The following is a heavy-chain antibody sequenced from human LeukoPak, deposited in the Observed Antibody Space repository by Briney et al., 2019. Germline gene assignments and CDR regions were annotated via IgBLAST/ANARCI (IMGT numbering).Heavy chain of an antibody. J-gene: IGHJ4*02. CDR3: ARGTYAELLSYSGSYVGWYFDY. V-gene: IGHV1-69*05. D-gene: IGHD1-26*01. CDR2: IIPIFGTA. Sequence: GASVKVSCKASGGTFSSYAISWVRQAPAQGLEWMGGIIPIFGTANYAQKFQGRVTITTDESTSTAYMELSSLRSEDTAVYYCARGTYAELLSYSGSYVGWYFDYWGQGTLVTVSS. CDR1: GGTFSSYA.